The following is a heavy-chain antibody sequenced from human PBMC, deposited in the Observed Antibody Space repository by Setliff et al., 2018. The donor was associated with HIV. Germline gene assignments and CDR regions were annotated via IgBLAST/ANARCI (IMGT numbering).Heavy chain of an antibody. CDR2: ISSSFSYI. CDR1: GGSISITSYY. J-gene: IGHJ4*02. CDR3: AKSPPDYDILTGWPEYFDY. D-gene: IGHD3-9*01. Sequence: ETLSLTCTVSGGSISITSYYWGWIRQPPGKGLEWVSSISSSFSYIYYADSVKGRFTISRDNAKNSLYLQMNSLRAEDTAVYYCAKSPPDYDILTGWPEYFDYWGQGTLVTVSS. V-gene: IGHV3-21*01.